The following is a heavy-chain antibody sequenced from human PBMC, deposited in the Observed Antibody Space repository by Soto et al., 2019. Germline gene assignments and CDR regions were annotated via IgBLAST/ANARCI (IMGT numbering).Heavy chain of an antibody. CDR2: ISYDGSNK. J-gene: IGHJ6*02. CDR3: AKSQIVVVPAAAMDV. Sequence: GGSLRLSCAASGFTFSAFPMNWVRQAPGKGLEWVAVISYDGSNKYYADSVKGRFTISRDNSKNTLYLQMNSLRAEDTAVYYCAKSQIVVVPAAAMDVWGQGTTVTVSS. V-gene: IGHV3-30*18. CDR1: GFTFSAFP. D-gene: IGHD2-2*01.